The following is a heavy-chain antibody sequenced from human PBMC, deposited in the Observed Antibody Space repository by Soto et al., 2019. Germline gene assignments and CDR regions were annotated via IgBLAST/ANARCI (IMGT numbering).Heavy chain of an antibody. V-gene: IGHV3-11*01. CDR1: GFIFSDYY. J-gene: IGHJ4*02. Sequence: PGGSLRLSXAASGFIFSDYYMSWIRKAPGKGLEWVSYISSSGTAIYYADSVTGRFTVSRDNAKNSLYLQMNSLRAEDTAVYFCASAGGVGPNSYDYRGQGTLVTVSS. CDR3: ASAGGVGPNSYDY. CDR2: ISSSGTAI. D-gene: IGHD2-8*02.